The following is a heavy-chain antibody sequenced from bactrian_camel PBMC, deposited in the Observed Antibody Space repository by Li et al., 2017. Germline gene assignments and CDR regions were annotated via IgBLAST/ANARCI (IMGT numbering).Heavy chain of an antibody. Sequence: HVQLVESGGGSVQTGGSLRLSCAASGDHISTYFKTYCMAWFRQGPAKEREGVATIYTGDDSTYYIDSVKGRFTISKDNAKTTVHLQMNSLQPEDTAMYYCAATRQGPDGDCRGAPGEVPSWGQGTQVTVS. V-gene: IGHV3S1*01. CDR1: GDHISTYFKTYC. J-gene: IGHJ6*01. CDR2: IYTGDDST. D-gene: IGHD1*01. CDR3: AATRQGPDGDCRGAPGEVPS.